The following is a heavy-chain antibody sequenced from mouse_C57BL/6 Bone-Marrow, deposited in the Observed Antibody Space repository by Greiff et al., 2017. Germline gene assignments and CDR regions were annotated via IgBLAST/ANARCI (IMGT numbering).Heavy chain of an antibody. J-gene: IGHJ3*01. D-gene: IGHD3-2*02. CDR3: ARGGSSGPFAY. CDR1: GYAFSSSW. CDR2: IYPGDGDT. Sequence: VQLQQSGPELVKPGASVKISCKASGYAFSSSWMNWVKQRPGKGLEWIGRIYPGDGDTNYNGKFKGKATLTADKSSSTAYMQLSSLKSEDSAVYFCARGGSSGPFAYWGQGTLVTVSA. V-gene: IGHV1-82*01.